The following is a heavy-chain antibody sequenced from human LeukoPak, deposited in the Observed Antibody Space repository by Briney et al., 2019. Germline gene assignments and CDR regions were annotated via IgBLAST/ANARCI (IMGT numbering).Heavy chain of an antibody. CDR2: INANSGGT. CDR1: GYTFTGYY. Sequence: ASVKVSCKPSGYTFTGYYLHWVRQAPGQGLEWMGWINANSGGTKYAQKFQGRVTMTRDTSINTVYVGLSRLSSDDTAVYYCAKGRVVAGTKSLMYHWLDPWGQGTLVTVSS. V-gene: IGHV1-2*02. D-gene: IGHD6-19*01. CDR3: AKGRVVAGTKSLMYHWLDP. J-gene: IGHJ5*02.